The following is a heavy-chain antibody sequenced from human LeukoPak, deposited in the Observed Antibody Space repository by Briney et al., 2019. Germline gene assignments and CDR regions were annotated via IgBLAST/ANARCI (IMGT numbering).Heavy chain of an antibody. J-gene: IGHJ4*02. Sequence: QPGGSLRLSCAASGFTFSSHWMHWVRQAPGKGLVWVSRINSDGSSTGYADSVKGRFTISRDNAKNTLYLQMNSLRVEDTAVYYCARVRIAATEGPFDYWGQGTLVTVSS. V-gene: IGHV3-74*01. CDR1: GFTFSSHW. D-gene: IGHD6-13*01. CDR2: INSDGSST. CDR3: ARVRIAATEGPFDY.